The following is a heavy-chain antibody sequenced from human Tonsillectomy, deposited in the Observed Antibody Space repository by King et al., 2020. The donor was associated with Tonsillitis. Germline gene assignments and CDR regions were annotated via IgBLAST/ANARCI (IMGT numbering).Heavy chain of an antibody. Sequence: VQLVESGAEVKKPGSSVKVSCKASGGTFSSYAMSWVRQAPGQGLEWMGGIIPIFGTANYAQKFQGRVTITADESTSTAYMELSSLRSEDTAVYYCASVYYYDSSGYAGYWGQGTLVTVSS. V-gene: IGHV1-69*01. D-gene: IGHD3-22*01. J-gene: IGHJ4*02. CDR2: IIPIFGTA. CDR3: ASVYYYDSSGYAGY. CDR1: GGTFSSYA.